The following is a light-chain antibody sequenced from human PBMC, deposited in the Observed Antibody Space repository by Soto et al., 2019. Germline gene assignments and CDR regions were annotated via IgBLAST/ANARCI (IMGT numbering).Light chain of an antibody. CDR2: GAS. CDR1: QSVSSSY. Sequence: EIVLTQSPGTLSLSLGQGPSLYCRASQSVSSSYIAWYQQRPGQTPSLLIYGASTRATGIPDRFSGSGSGTHFTLTISRLEPGDFAVYYCQHFGGTTFTFGQGTRLEIK. CDR3: QHFGGTTFT. V-gene: IGKV3-20*01. J-gene: IGKJ5*01.